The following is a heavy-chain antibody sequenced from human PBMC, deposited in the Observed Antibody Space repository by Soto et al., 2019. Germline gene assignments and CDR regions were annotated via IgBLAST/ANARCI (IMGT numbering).Heavy chain of an antibody. CDR3: ARYCNNSDCRHLYYFDY. J-gene: IGHJ4*02. Sequence: SETLSLTCTVSGGSISHHYWSWIRQPAGTRLEWIGRMYVTGTTNYNPSLKNRVSMSIDTSKNQFSLKLSSVTAADTAVYYCARYCNNSDCRHLYYFDYWGLGTLVTVSS. CDR2: MYVTGTT. V-gene: IGHV4-4*07. CDR1: GGSISHHY. D-gene: IGHD2-8*01.